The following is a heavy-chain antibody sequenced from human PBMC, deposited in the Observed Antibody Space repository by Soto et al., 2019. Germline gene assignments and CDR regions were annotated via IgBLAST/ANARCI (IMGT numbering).Heavy chain of an antibody. CDR1: GFTFSSYG. V-gene: IGHV3-30*18. Sequence: QVQLVESGGGVVQPGRSLRLSCAASGFTFSSYGMHWVRQAPGKGLEWVAVISYDGSNKYYADSVKGRFTISRDNSKNTLYLQMNGLRAEDTAVYYCAKDTYYYGSGSDDWGQGTLVTVSS. J-gene: IGHJ4*02. D-gene: IGHD3-10*01. CDR2: ISYDGSNK. CDR3: AKDTYYYGSGSDD.